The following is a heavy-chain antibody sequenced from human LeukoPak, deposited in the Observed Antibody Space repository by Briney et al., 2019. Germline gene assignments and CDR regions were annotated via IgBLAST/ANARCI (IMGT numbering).Heavy chain of an antibody. CDR1: GDSISCCY. D-gene: IGHD3-16*01. J-gene: IGHJ4*02. CDR2: VFISGNT. CDR3: ARDFGGTPDY. V-gene: IGHV4-4*07. Sequence: PSDTLSLTCAVSGDSISCCYWTWIRQSAGKGLEWIGRVFISGNTNYNPSLQGRVTMSVDTSKNQFSLKLSSVTAADTAVYYCARDFGGTPDYWGQGTLVTVSS.